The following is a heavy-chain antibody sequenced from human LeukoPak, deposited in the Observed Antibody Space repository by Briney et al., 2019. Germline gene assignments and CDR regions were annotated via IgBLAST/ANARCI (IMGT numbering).Heavy chain of an antibody. J-gene: IGHJ4*02. D-gene: IGHD3-10*01. CDR1: GFTFSSYA. Sequence: GSLRLSCAASGFTFSSYAMHWVRQAPGKGLEYVSAISSNGGSTYYANSVKGRFTISRDNSKNTLYLQMGSLRAEDMAVYYCARAYSMVLPYDYWGQGTLVTVSS. CDR2: ISSNGGST. CDR3: ARAYSMVLPYDY. V-gene: IGHV3-64*01.